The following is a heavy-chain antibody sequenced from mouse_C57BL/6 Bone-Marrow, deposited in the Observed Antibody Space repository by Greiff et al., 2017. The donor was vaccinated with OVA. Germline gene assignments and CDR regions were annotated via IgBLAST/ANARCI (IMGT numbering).Heavy chain of an antibody. CDR2: INPNYGTT. Sequence: EVQLQQSGPELVKPGASVKISCKASGYSFTDYNMNWVKQSNGKSLEWIGVINPNYGTTSYNQKFKDKATLTVEQSSSTAYMQLNSLTSEDSAVYYCAFYYGSSYRYFDVWGRGTTVTVSS. CDR3: AFYYGSSYRYFDV. V-gene: IGHV1-39*01. D-gene: IGHD1-1*01. CDR1: GYSFTDYN. J-gene: IGHJ1*03.